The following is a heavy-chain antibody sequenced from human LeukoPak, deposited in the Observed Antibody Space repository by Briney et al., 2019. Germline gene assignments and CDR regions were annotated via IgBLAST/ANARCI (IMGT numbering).Heavy chain of an antibody. V-gene: IGHV3-30-3*01. J-gene: IGHJ4*02. CDR3: ARETDPYRFDY. CDR1: GFTFSSYA. Sequence: GGSLRLSCAASGFTFSSYAMHWVRQAPGKGLEWVTVISYDGSNKYYADSVKGRFTISRDNSKITLYLQMNSLRAEDTAVYYCARETDPYRFDYRGQGTLVTVSS. D-gene: IGHD2-2*02. CDR2: ISYDGSNK.